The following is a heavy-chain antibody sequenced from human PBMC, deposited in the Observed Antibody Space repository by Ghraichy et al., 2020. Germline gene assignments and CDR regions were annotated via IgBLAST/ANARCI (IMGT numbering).Heavy chain of an antibody. CDR3: ATGGVIGWLRFSLVY. J-gene: IGHJ4*02. D-gene: IGHD5-12*01. Sequence: SETLSLTCAVSGGSISSSNWWSWVRQPPGKGLEWIGEIYHSGSTNYNPSLKSRVTISVDKSKNQFSLKLSSVTAADTAVYYCATGGVIGWLRFSLVYWGQGTLVTVSS. CDR2: IYHSGST. CDR1: GGSISSSNW. V-gene: IGHV4-4*02.